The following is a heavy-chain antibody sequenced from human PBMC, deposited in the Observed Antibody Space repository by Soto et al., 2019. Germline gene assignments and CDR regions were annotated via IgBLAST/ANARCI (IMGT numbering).Heavy chain of an antibody. CDR2: TSYDGSDK. CDR3: GRRGTTWGLDV. J-gene: IGHJ1*01. Sequence: QVQLVESGGGVVQPGTSLRVSCVGSGFTFRSYVIHWVRQAPGKGLEWVALTSYDGSDKYYGDSVRGRFTISRDNSRNTEGRQMDSLEFEETGFSYCGRRGTTWGLDVWGQGTLVSVSS. V-gene: IGHV3-30*19. CDR1: GFTFRSYV. D-gene: IGHD2-21*01.